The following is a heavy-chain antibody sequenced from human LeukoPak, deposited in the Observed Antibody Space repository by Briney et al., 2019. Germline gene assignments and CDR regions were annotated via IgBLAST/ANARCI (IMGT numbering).Heavy chain of an antibody. CDR2: ISSSSSTI. Sequence: PWGSLTLSCAASGCTFSSYSMNWVRQAPGKGLEWVSYISSSSSTIYYPSSVNGRFTISREYAKNSPFMQINLTGAEATADYYCAREKVPGDYWGQGTLVTVSS. J-gene: IGHJ4*02. CDR3: AREKVPGDY. V-gene: IGHV3-48*01. D-gene: IGHD3-10*01. CDR1: GCTFSSYS.